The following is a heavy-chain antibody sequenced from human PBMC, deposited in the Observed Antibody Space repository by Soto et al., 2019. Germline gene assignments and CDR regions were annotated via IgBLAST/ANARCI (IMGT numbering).Heavy chain of an antibody. V-gene: IGHV3-30*18. Sequence: PVGSLRLSCAASGFTFSSYGMHWVRQAPGKGLEWVAVISYGGSNKYYADSVKGRFTISRDNSKNTLYLQMNSLRAEDTAVYYCAKALLDTAMVADSLLQYYYYGMDVWGQGTTVTVSS. J-gene: IGHJ6*02. CDR3: AKALLDTAMVADSLLQYYYYGMDV. D-gene: IGHD5-18*01. CDR2: ISYGGSNK. CDR1: GFTFSSYG.